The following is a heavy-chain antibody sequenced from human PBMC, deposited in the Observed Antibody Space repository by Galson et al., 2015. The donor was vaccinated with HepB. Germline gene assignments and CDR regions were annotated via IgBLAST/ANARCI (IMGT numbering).Heavy chain of an antibody. CDR1: GFTFSRHA. D-gene: IGHD1-26*01. V-gene: IGHV3-30-3*01. CDR3: ARDLDGGSDYNYYGMDV. CDR2: ISYDGRNE. Sequence: SLRLSCAASGFTFSRHAMRWVRQAPGKGLEWMSVISYDGRNEYYRDAVKGRFTISRDNSKNTLYLQMNSLRTEDTAVYYCARDLDGGSDYNYYGMDVWGQGTTVTVSS. J-gene: IGHJ6*02.